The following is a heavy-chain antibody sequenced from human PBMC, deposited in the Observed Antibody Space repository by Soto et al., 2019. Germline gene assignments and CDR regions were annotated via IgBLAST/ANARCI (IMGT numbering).Heavy chain of an antibody. J-gene: IGHJ6*02. CDR3: TSTDASRGLDV. CDR2: IYYGGTT. CDR1: PGSISRGDYY. V-gene: IGHV4-30-4*01. D-gene: IGHD4-4*01. Sequence: QVQLQESGPGLVKPSQTLSLTCTVSPGSISRGDYYWSWIRQPPGKGLEWIGYIYYGGTTYTNPSLKSRLTLSPDISTNFFSLTPNSVTAADTAVYYCTSTDASRGLDVWCQGTTVTVSS.